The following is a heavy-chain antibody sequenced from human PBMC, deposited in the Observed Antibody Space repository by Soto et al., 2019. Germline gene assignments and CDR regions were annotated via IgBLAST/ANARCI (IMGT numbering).Heavy chain of an antibody. Sequence: KPSETLSLTCTVSGGSISSGDYYWSWIRQPPGKGLEWIGYIYYSGSTYYNPSLKSRVTISVDTSKNQFSLKLSSVTAADTAVYYCARDNWNYSRFHSNWFDPWGQGTLVTVSS. J-gene: IGHJ5*02. D-gene: IGHD1-7*01. CDR1: GGSISSGDYY. CDR2: IYYSGST. CDR3: ARDNWNYSRFHSNWFDP. V-gene: IGHV4-30-4*01.